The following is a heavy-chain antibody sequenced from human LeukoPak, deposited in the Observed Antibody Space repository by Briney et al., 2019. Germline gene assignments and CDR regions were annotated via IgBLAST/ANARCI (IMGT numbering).Heavy chain of an antibody. CDR2: INHSGST. V-gene: IGHV4-34*01. Sequence: SXTLSLTCAVYGGSFSGYCWSWIRQPPGKGLEWIGEINHSGSTNYNPSLKSRVTISVDASKNQFSLKLSSVTAADTAVYYCARGSREISLLRFLEWLFPFDPWGQGTLVTVSS. CDR3: ARGSREISLLRFLEWLFPFDP. J-gene: IGHJ5*02. CDR1: GGSFSGYC. D-gene: IGHD3-3*01.